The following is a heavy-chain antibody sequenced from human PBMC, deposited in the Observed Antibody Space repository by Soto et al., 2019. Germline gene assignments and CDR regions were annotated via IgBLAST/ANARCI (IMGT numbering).Heavy chain of an antibody. CDR1: GFTFDDYA. CDR3: AKDIGNVVVPHMDV. V-gene: IGHV3-9*01. CDR2: ISWNSGSI. D-gene: IGHD2-2*01. J-gene: IGHJ6*03. Sequence: GGSLRLSCAASGFTFDDYAMHWVRQAPGKGLEWVSGISWNSGSIGYADSVKGRFTISRDNAKNSLYLQMNSLRAEDTALYYCAKDIGNVVVPHMDVWGKGTTVTVSS.